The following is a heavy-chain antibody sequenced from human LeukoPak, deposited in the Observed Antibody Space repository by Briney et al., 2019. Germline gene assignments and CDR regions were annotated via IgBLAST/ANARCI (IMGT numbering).Heavy chain of an antibody. Sequence: GGSLRLSCAASGFTFSSYAMSWVRQAPGKGLEWVSAISGSGGSTYYAGSVKGRFTISRDNSKNTLYLQMNSLRAEDTAVYYCAKAPGRAAAGTYYFDYWGQGTLVTVSS. V-gene: IGHV3-23*01. CDR3: AKAPGRAAAGTYYFDY. D-gene: IGHD6-13*01. CDR2: ISGSGGST. CDR1: GFTFSSYA. J-gene: IGHJ4*02.